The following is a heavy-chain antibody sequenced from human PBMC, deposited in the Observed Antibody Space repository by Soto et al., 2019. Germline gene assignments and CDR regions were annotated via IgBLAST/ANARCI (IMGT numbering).Heavy chain of an antibody. J-gene: IGHJ6*02. V-gene: IGHV4-34*01. CDR1: GGSFSGYY. CDR2: INHSGST. Sequence: SETLSLTCAVYGGSFSGYYWSWIRQPPGKGLEWIGEINHSGSTNYNPSLKSRVTISVDTSKNQFSLKLSSVTAADTAVYYCARGAGYSSGWSYYYYYGMDVWGQGTTVTVSS. D-gene: IGHD6-19*01. CDR3: ARGAGYSSGWSYYYYYGMDV.